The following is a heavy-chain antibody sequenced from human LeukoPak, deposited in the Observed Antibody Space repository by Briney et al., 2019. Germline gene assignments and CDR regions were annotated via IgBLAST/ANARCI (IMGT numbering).Heavy chain of an antibody. CDR1: GFTFSSHW. D-gene: IGHD6-6*01. J-gene: IGHJ4*02. Sequence: PGGSLRLSCAASGFTFSSHWMSWVRQAPGKGLEWVANIKQDGSEKYYVDSVKGRFTISRDNAKNSLYLQMNSLRVEDTAVYYCARNLAARPYYFDSWGQGTLVTVSS. V-gene: IGHV3-7*01. CDR3: ARNLAARPYYFDS. CDR2: IKQDGSEK.